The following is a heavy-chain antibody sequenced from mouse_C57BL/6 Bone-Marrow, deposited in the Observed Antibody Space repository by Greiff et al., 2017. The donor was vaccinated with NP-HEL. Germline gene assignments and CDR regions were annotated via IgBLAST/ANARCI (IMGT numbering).Heavy chain of an antibody. D-gene: IGHD1-1*01. CDR3: ARIPYYYGSSYWYCDV. CDR1: GYTFTSYG. Sequence: QVQLQQSGAELARPGASVKLSCKASGYTFTSYGISWVKQRTGQGLEWIGEIYPRSGNTYYNEKFKGKATLTADKSSSTAYMELRSLTSEDSAVYFCARIPYYYGSSYWYCDVWGTGTTVTVSS. V-gene: IGHV1-81*01. CDR2: IYPRSGNT. J-gene: IGHJ1*03.